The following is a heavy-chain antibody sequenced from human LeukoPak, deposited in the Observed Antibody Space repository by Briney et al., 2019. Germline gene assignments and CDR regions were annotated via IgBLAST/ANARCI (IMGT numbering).Heavy chain of an antibody. J-gene: IGHJ4*02. D-gene: IGHD3-22*01. CDR3: ARARYYYDNSVYPAVRLDF. Sequence: SETLSLTCTVSGGSISSYYWSWIRQPPGKELEWIGYILYNGSTNYSPSLKSRVTISVDTSQNQFSLKLTSVTAADTAVYYCARARYYYDNSVYPAVRLDFWGQGILVTVS. CDR2: ILYNGST. CDR1: GGSISSYY. V-gene: IGHV4-59*01.